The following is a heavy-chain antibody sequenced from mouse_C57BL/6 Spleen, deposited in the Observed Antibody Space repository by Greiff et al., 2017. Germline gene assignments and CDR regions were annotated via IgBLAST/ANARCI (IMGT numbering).Heavy chain of an antibody. V-gene: IGHV1-63*01. J-gene: IGHJ1*03. CDR2: IYPGGGYT. CDR1: GYTFTNYW. CDR3: ARSQGYSYYDRYFDV. Sequence: VQLQQSGAELVRPGTSVKMSCKASGYTFTNYWIGWAKQRPGHGLEWIGDIYPGGGYTNYNEKFKGKATLTADKSSSTAYMQFSSLTSEDSAIYYCARSQGYSYYDRYFDVWGTGTTVTVSS. D-gene: IGHD2-12*01.